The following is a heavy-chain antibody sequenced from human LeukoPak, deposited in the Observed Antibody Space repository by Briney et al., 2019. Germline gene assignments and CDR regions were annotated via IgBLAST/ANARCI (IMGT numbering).Heavy chain of an antibody. D-gene: IGHD5-24*01. J-gene: IGHJ4*02. CDR2: INPNSGGT. Sequence: ASVKVSCKASGYTFTGYYMHWVRQAPGQGLEWMGWINPNSGGTNYAQRFQGRVTMTRDTSISAVYMELSRLRSDDTAVYYCARDGTGVYNLVQYWGQGTLVTVSS. V-gene: IGHV1-2*02. CDR3: ARDGTGVYNLVQY. CDR1: GYTFTGYY.